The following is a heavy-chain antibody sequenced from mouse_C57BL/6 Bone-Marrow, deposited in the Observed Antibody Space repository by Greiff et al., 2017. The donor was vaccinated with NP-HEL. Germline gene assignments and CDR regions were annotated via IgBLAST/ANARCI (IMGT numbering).Heavy chain of an antibody. CDR3: ARHGTWDFDV. D-gene: IGHD1-1*01. CDR1: GFTFSDYY. V-gene: IGHV5-12*01. J-gene: IGHJ1*03. Sequence: EVKLMESGGGLVQPGGSLKLSCAASGFTFSDYYMYWVRQTPEKRLEWVAYISNGGGSSYYPDTVKGRFTISRDNAKNTLYLQMSRLKSEDTAMYYCARHGTWDFDVWGTGTTVTVSS. CDR2: ISNGGGSS.